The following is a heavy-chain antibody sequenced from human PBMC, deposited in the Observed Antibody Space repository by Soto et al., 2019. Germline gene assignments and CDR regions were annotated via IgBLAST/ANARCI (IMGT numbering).Heavy chain of an antibody. J-gene: IGHJ4*02. Sequence: SETLSLTCTVSGGSVTNSSYYWGWIRQSPGKGLEWIGSVYYRGRSYSKSSVKSRVTISVDTSKNRFSLSLNSVTASDTAVYFCVSQRTTVPTQAYFDYWGPGALGTVSS. CDR3: VSQRTTVPTQAYFDY. CDR2: VYYRGRS. V-gene: IGHV4-39*01. CDR1: GGSVTNSSYY. D-gene: IGHD4-17*01.